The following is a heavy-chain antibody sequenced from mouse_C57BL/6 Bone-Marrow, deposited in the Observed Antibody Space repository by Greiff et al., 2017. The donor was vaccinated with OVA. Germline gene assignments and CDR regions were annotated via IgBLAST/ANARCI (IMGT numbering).Heavy chain of an antibody. CDR1: GFTFSSYA. V-gene: IGHV5-4*01. CDR2: ISDGGSYT. CDR3: ARDLGYYDLFAY. J-gene: IGHJ3*01. Sequence: EVKVVESGGGLVKPGGSLKLSCAASGFTFSSYAMSWVRQTPEKRLEWVATISDGGSYTYYPDNVKGRFTISRDNAKNNLYLQMSHLKSEDTAMYYCARDLGYYDLFAYWGQGTLVTVSA. D-gene: IGHD2-4*01.